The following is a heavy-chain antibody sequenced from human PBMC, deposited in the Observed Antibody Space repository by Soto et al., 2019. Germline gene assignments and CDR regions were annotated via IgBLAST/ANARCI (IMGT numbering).Heavy chain of an antibody. V-gene: IGHV1-3*01. J-gene: IGHJ4*02. CDR2: INAGNSDT. Sequence: QVQLVQSGAEVKNPGASVRVSCKASGYTFTTFAMHWVRQTPGQRPEWMGWINAGNSDTRYSPKFQGRVTITRDTSASTAYMDLHRLTSEDTAVYYCARGYGTDYWGQGTLVTVSS. D-gene: IGHD5-18*01. CDR3: ARGYGTDY. CDR1: GYTFTTFA.